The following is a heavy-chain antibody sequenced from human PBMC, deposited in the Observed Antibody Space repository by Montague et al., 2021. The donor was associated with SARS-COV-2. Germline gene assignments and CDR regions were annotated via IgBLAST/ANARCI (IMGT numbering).Heavy chain of an antibody. CDR1: GGAMSSYH. Sequence: SETLSLTCSVSGGAMSSYHWVWIRQPPGKGLEWIGYVSYRGSTNYNLSLESRVTISLDTSKNRFSLRVTSVTAADTAVYYCARDVRYYYDQWGQGILVTVSS. J-gene: IGHJ4*02. CDR2: VSYRGST. D-gene: IGHD3-10*01. CDR3: ARDVRYYYDQ. V-gene: IGHV4-59*01.